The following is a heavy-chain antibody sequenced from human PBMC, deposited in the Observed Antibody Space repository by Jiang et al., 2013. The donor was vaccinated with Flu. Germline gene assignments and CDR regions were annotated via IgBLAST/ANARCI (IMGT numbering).Heavy chain of an antibody. Sequence: SGAEVKKPGASVKVSCKASGYTFTNYGISWMRQAPGQGLEWVGWISAYNGNTNYAQKFQGRVTMTTDTFTGTAYMELRGLRSDDTAVYYCARDTRYTSGWQAIDFWGQGTLVTVSS. J-gene: IGHJ4*02. CDR3: ARDTRYTSGWQAIDF. CDR1: GYTFTNYG. D-gene: IGHD6-19*01. V-gene: IGHV1-18*01. CDR2: ISAYNGNT.